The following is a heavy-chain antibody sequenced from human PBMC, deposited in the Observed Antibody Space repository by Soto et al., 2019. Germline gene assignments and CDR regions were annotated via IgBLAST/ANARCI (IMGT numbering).Heavy chain of an antibody. D-gene: IGHD6-19*01. CDR3: ARAGGLGAVAVDY. CDR1: GGSISSGGSS. V-gene: IGHV4-30-2*01. J-gene: IGHJ4*02. Sequence: QLQLQESGSGLVKPSQTLSLTCAVSGGSISSGGSSWSWIRQPPGKGLEWIGYIYHSGSTYYNPSLKSRVTISVDRSKNQFSLKLSSVTAADTAVYYCARAGGLGAVAVDYWGQGTLVTVSP. CDR2: IYHSGST.